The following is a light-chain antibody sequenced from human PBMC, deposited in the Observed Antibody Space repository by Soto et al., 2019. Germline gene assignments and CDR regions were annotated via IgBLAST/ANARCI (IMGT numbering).Light chain of an antibody. Sequence: QSVLTQPPSVSGAPGQRVTISCTGSISNIGAGYDVHWYQKLPGTAPKLLIYGNSNRPSGVPDRFSGSKSGTSASLAITGLQAEDEADYYCKSYDSSLSGSYVFGTGTKLTVL. V-gene: IGLV1-40*01. CDR3: KSYDSSLSGSYV. CDR1: ISNIGAGYD. J-gene: IGLJ1*01. CDR2: GNS.